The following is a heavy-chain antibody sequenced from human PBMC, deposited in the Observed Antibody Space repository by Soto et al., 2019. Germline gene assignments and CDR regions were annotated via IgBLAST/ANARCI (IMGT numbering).Heavy chain of an antibody. V-gene: IGHV3-11*01. CDR2: ISNSGSTT. CDR3: ARLCISSWYIL. J-gene: IGHJ4*02. D-gene: IGHD6-13*01. Sequence: QVQVVESGGGLVQPGGSLTLSCAASGFTFSDYYMAWIRQAPGKGLQWVTYISNSGSTTYYADSVKGRFTVSRDNTENSLYLHMSSLRAEDTAMYFCARLCISSWYILWGQGTLVTVSS. CDR1: GFTFSDYY.